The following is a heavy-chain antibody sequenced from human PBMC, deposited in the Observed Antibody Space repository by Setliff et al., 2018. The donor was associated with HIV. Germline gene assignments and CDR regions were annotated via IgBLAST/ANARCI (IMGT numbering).Heavy chain of an antibody. D-gene: IGHD6-13*01. CDR2: INYSGRT. CDR3: AGGEVRSRYVSSRAPFYHYYYYMDV. J-gene: IGHJ6*03. Sequence: SETLSLTCVVYGGSFSDYYWTWIRQPPEKGLEWIGKINYSGRTDYNSPLRSRVTISVDTSKNQLALKLTSVTAAHTAVYYCAGGEVRSRYVSSRAPFYHYYYYMDVWGKGTTVTVSS. V-gene: IGHV4-34*01. CDR1: GGSFSDYY.